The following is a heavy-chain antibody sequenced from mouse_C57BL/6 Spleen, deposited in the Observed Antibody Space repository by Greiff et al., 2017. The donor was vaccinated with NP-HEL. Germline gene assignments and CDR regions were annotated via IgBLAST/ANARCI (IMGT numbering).Heavy chain of an antibody. D-gene: IGHD1-1*01. CDR3: ARSNYGIWFAY. V-gene: IGHV1-26*01. J-gene: IGHJ3*01. CDR2: INPNNGGT. CDR1: GYTFTDYY. Sequence: EVQLQQSGPELVKPGASVKISCKASGYTFTDYYMNWVKQSHGKSLEWIGDINPNNGGTSYNQKFKGKATLTVDKSSSTAYMELRSLTSEDSAVYYCARSNYGIWFAYWGQGTLVTVSA.